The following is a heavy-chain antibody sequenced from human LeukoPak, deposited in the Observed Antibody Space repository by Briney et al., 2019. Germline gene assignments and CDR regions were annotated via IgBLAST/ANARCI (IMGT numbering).Heavy chain of an antibody. V-gene: IGHV3-7*01. J-gene: IGHJ4*02. D-gene: IGHD6-13*01. CDR2: IKEDGSEK. CDR1: GFTFSSYW. CDR3: VISKGPGLAAY. Sequence: GGSLRLSCAASGFTFSSYWMSWVRQTPGKGLEWVANIKEDGSEKNYVDSAKGRFTISRDNAKNSLFLQMNSLRVEDTAVYYCVISKGPGLAAYWGQGTLVTVSS.